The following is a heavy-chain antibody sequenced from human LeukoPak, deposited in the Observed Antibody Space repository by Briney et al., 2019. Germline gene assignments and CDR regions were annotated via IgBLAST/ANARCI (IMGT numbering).Heavy chain of an antibody. J-gene: IGHJ4*02. V-gene: IGHV1-18*01. CDR3: ARDQDYYDSSGYDY. CDR2: ISAYNGNT. CDR1: GYTFTSYG. D-gene: IGHD3-22*01. Sequence: ASVKVSCKASGYTFTSYGISWVRQAPGQGLEWMGWISAYNGNTNYAQKLQDRVTTTTDTSTSTAYMELRSLRSDDTAVYYCARDQDYYDSSGYDYWGQGTLVTVSS.